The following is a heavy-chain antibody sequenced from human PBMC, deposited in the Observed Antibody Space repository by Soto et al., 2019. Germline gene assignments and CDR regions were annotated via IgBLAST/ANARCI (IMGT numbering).Heavy chain of an antibody. CDR3: VKSGCCYES. D-gene: IGHD2-2*01. CDR2: VGPGGDT. J-gene: IGHJ5*02. Sequence: EVRLLESGGGLVHPGGSLRLSCAASGFTFTTYAMNWVRQAPGKGLERVSTVGPGGDTYYADSVKGRFTISRDNSRSTLYLQMNSLRAEDTAIYYCVKSGCCYESWCQGTLVTVSS. CDR1: GFTFTTYA. V-gene: IGHV3-23*01.